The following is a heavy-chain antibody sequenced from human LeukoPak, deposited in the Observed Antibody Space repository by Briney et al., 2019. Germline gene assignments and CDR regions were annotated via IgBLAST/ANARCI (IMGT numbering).Heavy chain of an antibody. CDR1: GGTFSSYD. CDR2: ISAYNGNT. D-gene: IGHD2-2*03. CDR3: ARVDIVVVPAAMTLGADP. Sequence: ASVKVSCKASGGTFSSYDISWVRQAPGQGLEWMGWISAYNGNTNYAQKLQGRVTMTTDTSTSTAYMELRSLRSDDTAVYYCARVDIVVVPAAMTLGADPWGQGTLVTVSS. J-gene: IGHJ5*02. V-gene: IGHV1-18*01.